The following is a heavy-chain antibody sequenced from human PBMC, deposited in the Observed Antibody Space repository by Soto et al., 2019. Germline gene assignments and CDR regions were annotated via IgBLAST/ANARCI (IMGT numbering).Heavy chain of an antibody. V-gene: IGHV4-34*01. CDR3: ARVGNWGYDSFPSTNWYFDL. CDR2: INHSGST. Sequence: PSETLSLTCAVYGGSFSGYYWSWIRQPPGKGLEWIGEINHSGSTNYNPSLKSRVTISVDTSKNQFSLKLSSVTAADTAVYYCARVGNWGYDSFPSTNWYFDLWGRGTLVTVSS. CDR1: GGSFSGYY. J-gene: IGHJ2*01. D-gene: IGHD5-12*01.